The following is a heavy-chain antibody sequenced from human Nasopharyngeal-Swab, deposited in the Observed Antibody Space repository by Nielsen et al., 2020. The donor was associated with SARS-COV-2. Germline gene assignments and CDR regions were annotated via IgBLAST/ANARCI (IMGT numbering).Heavy chain of an antibody. J-gene: IGHJ3*02. V-gene: IGHV3-21*01. D-gene: IGHD1-1*01. Sequence: GESLKISCAASGFTFSSYSMNWVRQAPGKGLEWVSSISSSSYIYYADSVKGRFTISRDNAKNSLYLQMSSLRAEDTAVCYCARSQGERRAGAFDIWGQGTMVTVSS. CDR3: ARSQGERRAGAFDI. CDR1: GFTFSSYS. CDR2: ISSSSYI.